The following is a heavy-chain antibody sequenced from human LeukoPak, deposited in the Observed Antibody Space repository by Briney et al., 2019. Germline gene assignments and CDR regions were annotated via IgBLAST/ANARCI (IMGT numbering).Heavy chain of an antibody. CDR2: IYPGDSDT. D-gene: IGHD3-22*01. Sequence: GESLKISCXGSGYSFTSYWIGWVRQMPGKGLEWMRIIYPGDSDTRYSPSFQGQVTISADKSISTAYLQWSSLKASDTAMYYCARRDYYDSSGLDYWGQGTLVTVSS. J-gene: IGHJ4*02. V-gene: IGHV5-51*01. CDR3: ARRDYYDSSGLDY. CDR1: GYSFTSYW.